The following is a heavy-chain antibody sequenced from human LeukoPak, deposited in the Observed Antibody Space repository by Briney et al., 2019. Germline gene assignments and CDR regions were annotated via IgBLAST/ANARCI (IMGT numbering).Heavy chain of an antibody. Sequence: ASVKVSCKPSVYTFTSYGISWVRQAPGQGLEWMGWISAYNGNTNYAQKLQGRVTMTTDASTSTAYMELRSLRSDDTAVYYCARGGLGYYYGSGSYKHWGQGTLVTVSS. CDR1: VYTFTSYG. J-gene: IGHJ1*01. V-gene: IGHV1-18*01. CDR3: ARGGLGYYYGSGSYKH. D-gene: IGHD3-10*01. CDR2: ISAYNGNT.